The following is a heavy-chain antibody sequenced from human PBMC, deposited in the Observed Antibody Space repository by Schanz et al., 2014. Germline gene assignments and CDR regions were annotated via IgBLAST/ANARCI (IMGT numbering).Heavy chain of an antibody. CDR2: ITDSGGST. V-gene: IGHV3-23*04. Sequence: EVQLVESGGGLVQPGRSLRLSCAASGFTFSSYAMSWVRQAPGKGLEWVSAITDSGGSTYYADSVKGRFTISRDNSKNTLYLQMNSLRAEDSAVYYCAKVGPYSGSLGAFDIWGQGTMVTVSS. CDR3: AKVGPYSGSLGAFDI. CDR1: GFTFSSYA. J-gene: IGHJ3*02. D-gene: IGHD1-26*01.